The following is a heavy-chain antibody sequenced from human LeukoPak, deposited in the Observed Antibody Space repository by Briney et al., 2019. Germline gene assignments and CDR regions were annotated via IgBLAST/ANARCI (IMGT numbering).Heavy chain of an antibody. CDR2: IVGSGGST. CDR1: GFTFNSYA. Sequence: GGSLRLSCAASGFTFNSYAMPWVRQAPGKGLEWVSAIVGSGGSTYDADSVKGRFTISRDNSKHTLYLQMNNLRAEDTAVYYCAKVSAPQLPPGGFDYWGQGTLVTVSS. J-gene: IGHJ4*02. V-gene: IGHV3-23*01. CDR3: AKVSAPQLPPGGFDY. D-gene: IGHD4-23*01.